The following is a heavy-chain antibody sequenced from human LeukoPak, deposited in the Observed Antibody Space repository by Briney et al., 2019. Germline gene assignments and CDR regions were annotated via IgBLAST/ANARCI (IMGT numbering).Heavy chain of an antibody. V-gene: IGHV4-30-2*01. CDR1: GGSISSGGYS. Sequence: SQTLSLTCAVSGGSISSGGYSWSWIRQPPGKGLEWIGYIYHSGSTYYNPSLKSRVTISVDRSKNQFSLKLSSVTAADTAVYYCARGIGSSRQKYNWSDPWGQGTLVTVSS. CDR3: ARGIGSSRQKYNWSDP. J-gene: IGHJ5*02. CDR2: IYHSGST. D-gene: IGHD6-6*01.